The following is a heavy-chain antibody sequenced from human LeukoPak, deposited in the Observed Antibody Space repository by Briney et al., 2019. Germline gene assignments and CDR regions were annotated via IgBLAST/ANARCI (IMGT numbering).Heavy chain of an antibody. J-gene: IGHJ4*02. D-gene: IGHD3-10*01. CDR3: AVMRIWFGDPSDY. Sequence: GGSLRLSCAASGLIFDDYTMHWVRQAPGKGLEWVSLISRNGATTKYAESVRGRFTVSRDNSKNSLYLQMNSLRVEDTAVYYCAVMRIWFGDPSDYWGQGTLVTVSS. CDR1: GLIFDDYT. V-gene: IGHV3-43*01. CDR2: ISRNGATT.